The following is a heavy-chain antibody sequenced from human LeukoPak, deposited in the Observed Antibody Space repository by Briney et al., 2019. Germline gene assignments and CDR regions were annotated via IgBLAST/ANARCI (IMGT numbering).Heavy chain of an antibody. J-gene: IGHJ4*02. CDR1: GFSVSSNY. Sequence: GGSLRLSCAASGFSVSSNYMSWVRQAPGKGLEWVSVIYSGGSTYYADSVMGRFTISRDNSKNTLYLQMNSLRAEDTAVYYCARGSLTTPDYWGQGTLVTVSS. CDR3: ARGSLTTPDY. D-gene: IGHD1/OR15-1a*01. V-gene: IGHV3-53*01. CDR2: IYSGGST.